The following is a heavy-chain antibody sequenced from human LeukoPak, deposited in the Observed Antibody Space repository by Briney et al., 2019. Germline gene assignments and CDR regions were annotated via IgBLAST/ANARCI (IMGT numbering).Heavy chain of an antibody. CDR1: GGIFSDYA. D-gene: IGHD2-8*01. CDR2: FIPVLGTA. V-gene: IGHV1-69*10. Sequence: ASVMVSCKASGGIFSDYALNWVRQAPGQGLEWMGVFIPVLGTANSTQNFQDRVSITADMSTHTVYMELSSLKSEDTAVYFCAGIPVFGVILHQEPVWGKGTTVTVSS. CDR3: AGIPVFGVILHQEPV. J-gene: IGHJ6*04.